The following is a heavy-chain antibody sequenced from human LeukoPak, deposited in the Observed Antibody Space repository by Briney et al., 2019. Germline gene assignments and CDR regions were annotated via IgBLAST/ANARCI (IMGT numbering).Heavy chain of an antibody. V-gene: IGHV3-48*01. CDR2: ISSTRSTI. CDR3: ARVTYCSSTSCYSSVGYYYYMDV. Sequence: PGGSLRLSCVASGFTFSSHGMNWVRQAPGKGLEWVSYISSTRSTIYYADSVKGRFTISRDNAKNSLYLQMNSLRAEDTAVYYCARVTYCSSTSCYSSVGYYYYMDVWGKGTTVTISS. J-gene: IGHJ6*03. D-gene: IGHD2-2*01. CDR1: GFTFSSHG.